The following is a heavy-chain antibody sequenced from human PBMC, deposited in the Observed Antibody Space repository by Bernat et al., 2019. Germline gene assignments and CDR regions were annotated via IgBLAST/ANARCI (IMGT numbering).Heavy chain of an antibody. CDR1: GFTFSTYA. CDR2: ISTGSSTI. V-gene: IGHV3-48*02. D-gene: IGHD2-2*01. J-gene: IGHJ3*02. Sequence: EVQLLESGGGLLQPGGSLRLSCAASGFTFSTYAMNWVRQAPGKGLEWVSYISTGSSTIYYADSVRGRFTISRDNAQNSMYLQMNSLRDEDTAVYYCARPGYCSSSRCYADDAFDIWGQGTMVTVSS. CDR3: ARPGYCSSSRCYADDAFDI.